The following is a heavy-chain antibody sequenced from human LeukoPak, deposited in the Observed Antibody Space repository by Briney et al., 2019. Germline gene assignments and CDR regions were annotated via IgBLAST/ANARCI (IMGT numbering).Heavy chain of an antibody. CDR1: GYTFSDYV. V-gene: IGHV1-3*04. J-gene: IGHJ6*02. D-gene: IGHD2-21*02. CDR2: INTANDYT. CDR3: SRGPYEEVTPYYYYYAMDV. Sequence: ASVKVSCRASGYTFSDYVIHWVRQAPGQRLEWMGWINTANDYTKYSRKFRGRITFTSDTSANTAYMELSSLRSEDTAVYYCSRGPYEEVTPYYYYYAMDVWGQGTTVTVS.